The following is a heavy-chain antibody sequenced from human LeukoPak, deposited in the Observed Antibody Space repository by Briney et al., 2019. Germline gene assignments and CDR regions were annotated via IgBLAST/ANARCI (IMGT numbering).Heavy chain of an antibody. Sequence: ASVKVSCKASGGNFSSYAISWVRQAPGQGLEWMGGIIPIFGTANYAQKFQGRVTITTDDSTSTAYLELSSLRSEDTAVYYCARVSYLRRLWSFFDYWGQGTLVTVSS. D-gene: IGHD3-10*01. CDR3: ARVSYLRRLWSFFDY. CDR2: IIPIFGTA. J-gene: IGHJ4*02. CDR1: GGNFSSYA. V-gene: IGHV1-69*05.